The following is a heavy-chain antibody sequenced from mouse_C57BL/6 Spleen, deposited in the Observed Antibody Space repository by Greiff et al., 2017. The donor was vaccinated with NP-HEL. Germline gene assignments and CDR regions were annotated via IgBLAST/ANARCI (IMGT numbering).Heavy chain of an antibody. CDR3: ARAGSSYVGYFDV. V-gene: IGHV1-64*01. CDR1: GYTFTSYW. D-gene: IGHD1-1*01. CDR2: IHPNSGST. Sequence: VQLQQSGAELVKPGASVKLSCKASGYTFTSYWMHWVKQRPGQGLEWIGMIHPNSGSTNYNEKFKSKATLTVDKSSSTAYMQLSSLTSEDSAVYDCARAGSSYVGYFDVWGTGTTVTVSS. J-gene: IGHJ1*03.